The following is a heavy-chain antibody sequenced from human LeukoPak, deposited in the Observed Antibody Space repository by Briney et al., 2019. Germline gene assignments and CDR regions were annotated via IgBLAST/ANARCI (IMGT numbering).Heavy chain of an antibody. CDR1: GGSIHGYY. CDR3: ARGLWQRLQNGYYYYYMDV. CDR2: IYYSGSI. D-gene: IGHD5-12*01. J-gene: IGHJ6*03. Sequence: SETLSLTCTVSGGSIHGYYWSWIRQSPGKGLEWIGYIYYSGSIIYNPSLKSRVTMSIQTSKTQFSLKVTSVTAADTAVYYCARGLWQRLQNGYYYYYMDVWGKGTSVTISS. V-gene: IGHV4-59*01.